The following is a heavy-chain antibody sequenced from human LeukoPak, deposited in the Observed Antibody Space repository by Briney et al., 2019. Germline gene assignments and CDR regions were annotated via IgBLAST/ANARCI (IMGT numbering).Heavy chain of an antibody. Sequence: ASVKASCNASGYTFPSYDINWVRQAPGPGVEGMGWMNPNSGNTGYAQTFQGRVTMTRNTSISTAYMELSSLRSEDTAVYYCARGLYYGSGSFSDYWGQGTLVTVSS. V-gene: IGHV1-8*01. CDR1: GYTFPSYD. J-gene: IGHJ4*02. CDR3: ARGLYYGSGSFSDY. D-gene: IGHD3-10*01. CDR2: MNPNSGNT.